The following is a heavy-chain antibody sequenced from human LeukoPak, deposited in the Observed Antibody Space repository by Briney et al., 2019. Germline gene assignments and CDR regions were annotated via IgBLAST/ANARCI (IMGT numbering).Heavy chain of an antibody. D-gene: IGHD3-10*01. CDR2: IIPIFGTA. Sequence: SVKVSCKASGYTFTSYAMNWVRQAPGQGLEWMGGIIPIFGTANYAQKFQGRVTITADKSTSTAYMELSSLRSEDTAVYYCARRYYGSGSPSWFDPWGQGTLVTVSS. V-gene: IGHV1-69*06. J-gene: IGHJ5*02. CDR3: ARRYYGSGSPSWFDP. CDR1: GYTFTSYA.